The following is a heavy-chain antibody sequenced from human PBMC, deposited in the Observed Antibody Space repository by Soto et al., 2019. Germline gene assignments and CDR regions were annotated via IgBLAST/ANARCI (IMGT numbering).Heavy chain of an antibody. Sequence: TSETLSLTCTVSCGSISSYYWSWIRQPPGKGLEWIGYIYYSGSTNYNPSLKSRVTISVDTSKNQFSLKLSSVTAADTAVYYCARIIAAAGYYYYGMDVWGQGTTVTVSS. D-gene: IGHD6-13*01. CDR1: CGSISSYY. CDR2: IYYSGST. CDR3: ARIIAAAGYYYYGMDV. J-gene: IGHJ6*02. V-gene: IGHV4-59*01.